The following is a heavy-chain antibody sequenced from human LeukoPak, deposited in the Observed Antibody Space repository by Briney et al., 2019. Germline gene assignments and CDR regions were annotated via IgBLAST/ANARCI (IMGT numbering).Heavy chain of an antibody. V-gene: IGHV1-18*04. CDR1: GSTFPSHA. CDR2: ISTSNGDK. CDR3: ATRGITAARLDY. Sequence: VASVKVSCKASGSTFPSHAITWLRQAPGQGPEWMGWISTSNGDKNYLQTLQGRITLTIATSTTTAYMELRSLTSDDTAVYYCATRGITAARLDYWGQGTLVTVSS. J-gene: IGHJ4*02. D-gene: IGHD2-2*01.